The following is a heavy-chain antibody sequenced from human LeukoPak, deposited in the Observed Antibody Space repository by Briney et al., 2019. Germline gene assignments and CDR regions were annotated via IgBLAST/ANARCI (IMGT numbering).Heavy chain of an antibody. CDR3: ARDHTVRGAWDY. J-gene: IGHJ4*02. V-gene: IGHV4-30-4*01. Sequence: SQTLSLTCTVSGGSISSGDYYWGWIRQPPGKGLEWIGYTYYSGSTYYNPSLKSRVTISVDTSKNQFSLKLSSVTAADTAVYYCARDHTVRGAWDYWGQGTLVTVSS. CDR1: GGSISSGDYY. D-gene: IGHD4-17*01. CDR2: TYYSGST.